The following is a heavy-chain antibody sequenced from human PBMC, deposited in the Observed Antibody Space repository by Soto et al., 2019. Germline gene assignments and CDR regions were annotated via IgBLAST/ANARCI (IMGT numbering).Heavy chain of an antibody. V-gene: IGHV3-23*01. CDR3: ARPLGIAVAGGRFDP. Sequence: GGSLRLSCAASGFTFSSYAMSWVRQAPGKGLEWVSAISGSGGSTYYADSVKGRFTISRDNSKNTLYLQMNSLRAEDTAVYYCARPLGIAVAGGRFDPWGQGTLVTVSS. J-gene: IGHJ5*02. D-gene: IGHD6-19*01. CDR2: ISGSGGST. CDR1: GFTFSSYA.